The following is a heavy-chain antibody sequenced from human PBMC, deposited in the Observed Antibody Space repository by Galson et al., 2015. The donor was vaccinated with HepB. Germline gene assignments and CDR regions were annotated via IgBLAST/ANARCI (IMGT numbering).Heavy chain of an antibody. D-gene: IGHD3-10*01. CDR2: ISSTGTTM. V-gene: IGHV3-48*02. CDR3: ARVYFGSGSSSAYWYFDL. Sequence: LRLSCAASGFTFSSYTINWVRQAPGKGLESVSYISSTGTTMYYADSAKGRFTISRDNAQNSLYLQMNSLRDEDTAVYYCARVYFGSGSSSAYWYFDLWGRGALVTVSS. CDR1: GFTFSSYT. J-gene: IGHJ2*01.